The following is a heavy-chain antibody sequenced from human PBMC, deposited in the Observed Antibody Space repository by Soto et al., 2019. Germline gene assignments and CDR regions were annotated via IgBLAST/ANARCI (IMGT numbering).Heavy chain of an antibody. CDR2: SRNKANSYTT. CDR3: ARETRYFFVYCCGDHRDLHSFPTQRSSDL. J-gene: IGHJ2*01. CDR1: GFTFSDHY. Sequence: GGSLRLSCAASGFTFSDHYMDWVRQAPGKGLEWVGRSRNKANSYTTQYAASVKGRFTISRDDSKNSLYLQMNSLKTEDTAVYYCARETRYFFVYCCGDHRDLHSFPTQRSSDL. V-gene: IGHV3-72*01. D-gene: IGHD6-25*01.